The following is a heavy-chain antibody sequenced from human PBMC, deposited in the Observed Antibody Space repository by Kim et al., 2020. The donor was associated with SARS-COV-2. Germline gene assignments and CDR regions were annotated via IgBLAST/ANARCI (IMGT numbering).Heavy chain of an antibody. J-gene: IGHJ4*02. V-gene: IGHV4-34*01. CDR3: TRSTGFYSSWEFDY. Sequence: SETLSLTCAVYGGSFSGYYWSWIRQPPGKGLEWIGEINHGGSTYYNPSLKSRLIISVHTSKNQFSLKLSSVTTADTAVYFCTRSTGFYSSWEFDYWGQGTLVTVSS. CDR1: GGSFSGYY. D-gene: IGHD6-13*01. CDR2: INHGGST.